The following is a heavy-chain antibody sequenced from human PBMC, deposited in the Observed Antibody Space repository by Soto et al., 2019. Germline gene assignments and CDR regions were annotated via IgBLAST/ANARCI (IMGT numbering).Heavy chain of an antibody. J-gene: IGHJ4*02. CDR2: ISSSGRTI. CDR3: ARASGIMVANEYFDC. D-gene: IGHD2-8*01. Sequence: PGGSPRLSCSASGFTFSSYAMSWVRQAPGKGLEWVSYISSSGRTISYADPVKGRFSISRDNAKNSLYLQMNSLRGEDTAVYYCARASGIMVANEYFDCCGQGTLVTVAS. V-gene: IGHV3-48*04. CDR1: GFTFSSYA.